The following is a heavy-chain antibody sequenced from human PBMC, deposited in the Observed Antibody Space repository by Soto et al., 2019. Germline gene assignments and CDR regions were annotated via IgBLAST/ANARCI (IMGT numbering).Heavy chain of an antibody. CDR2: ISWNSGSI. V-gene: IGHV3-9*01. CDR3: AKDLGGYAGKPGY. J-gene: IGHJ4*01. D-gene: IGHD2-2*01. CDR1: GFTLDDYA. Sequence: EVQLVESGGGLVQPGRSLRLSCAASGFTLDDYAMHWVRQAPGKGLEWVSGISWNSGSIGYADSVKGRFTISRDNAKNSLYLQMNSLRPEDTAFYYCAKDLGGYAGKPGYWGHGTLVTVSS.